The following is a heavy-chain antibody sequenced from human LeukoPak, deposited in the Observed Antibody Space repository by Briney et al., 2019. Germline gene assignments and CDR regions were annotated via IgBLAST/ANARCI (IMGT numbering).Heavy chain of an antibody. Sequence: GGSLRLSCAASGFTFSSYAMHWVRQAPGEGLEWVAVISYDGSNKYYADSVKGRFTISRDNSKNTLYLQMNSLRAEDTAVYYCAKGGYSSSPTGWFDPWGQGTLVTVSS. J-gene: IGHJ5*02. D-gene: IGHD6-13*01. CDR2: ISYDGSNK. CDR3: AKGGYSSSPTGWFDP. V-gene: IGHV3-30-3*01. CDR1: GFTFSSYA.